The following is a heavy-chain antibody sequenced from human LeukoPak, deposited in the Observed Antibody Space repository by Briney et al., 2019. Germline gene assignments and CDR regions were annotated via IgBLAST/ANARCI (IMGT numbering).Heavy chain of an antibody. CDR3: VRVVTPSAYDI. V-gene: IGHV1-46*01. Sequence: ASVKVSCKASGYTFTSYYIHWVRQAPGQGLEWMGIINPSGGSTTYARILQGRVTMTRDTSTSTVYMELSSLRSEDTAVYYCVRVVTPSAYDIWGQGTMVTVSS. CDR2: INPSGGST. CDR1: GYTFTSYY. D-gene: IGHD2-21*02. J-gene: IGHJ3*02.